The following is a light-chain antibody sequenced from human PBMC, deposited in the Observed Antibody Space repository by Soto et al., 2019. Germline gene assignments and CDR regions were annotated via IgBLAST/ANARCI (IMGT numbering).Light chain of an antibody. CDR3: QHLTT. Sequence: EVVMRQSPATLSVSPGEGATLSCRASQGIGDTLAWYQHKPGQAPRLLIYGASSRATGIPDRFSGSGSGTDFTLTISRLEHEDAAVYYCQHLTTFGQGTKVDIK. J-gene: IGKJ1*01. V-gene: IGKV3-20*01. CDR1: QGIGDT. CDR2: GAS.